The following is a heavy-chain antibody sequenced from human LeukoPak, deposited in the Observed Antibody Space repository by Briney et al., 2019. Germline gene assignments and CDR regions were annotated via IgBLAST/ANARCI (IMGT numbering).Heavy chain of an antibody. J-gene: IGHJ4*02. CDR1: GFTFSSNW. CDR2: INEDGSTT. D-gene: IGHD6-19*01. Sequence: GGSLRLSCAASGFTFSSNWMHWVRQAPGKGLVWVSRINEDGSTTNYADSVKGRFTVSRDNAKNTLYLQMNSLRAEDTAVYYCATEVAVAGGLDYWGQGTLVTVSS. V-gene: IGHV3-74*01. CDR3: ATEVAVAGGLDY.